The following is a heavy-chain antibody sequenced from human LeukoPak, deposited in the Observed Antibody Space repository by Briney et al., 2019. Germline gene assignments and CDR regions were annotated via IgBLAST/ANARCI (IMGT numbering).Heavy chain of an antibody. CDR1: GFTFSRYA. J-gene: IGHJ6*02. Sequence: GGSLRLSCAASGFTFSRYAMKWVRQAPGKGLEWVSAISGSAGHTYYADSVKGRFTISRDNAKNSLYLQMNSLRAEDTAVYYCARDPPRRGGYYYYGMDVWGQGTTVTVSS. D-gene: IGHD3-10*01. V-gene: IGHV3-23*01. CDR3: ARDPPRRGGYYYYGMDV. CDR2: ISGSAGHT.